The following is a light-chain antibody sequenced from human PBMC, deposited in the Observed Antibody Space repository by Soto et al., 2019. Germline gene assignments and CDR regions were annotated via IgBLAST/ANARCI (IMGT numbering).Light chain of an antibody. CDR1: QSISSW. CDR2: DAS. V-gene: IGKV1-5*01. J-gene: IGKJ4*01. CDR3: QEYSSYST. Sequence: DLLMTQSPSTLSASVGDRVTITCRASQSISSWLAWYQQKPGKAPKLLIYDASSLESGVPLRFSGSGSGTDFTLTISSLQPDDFATYYCQEYSSYSTFGGGTKVEIK.